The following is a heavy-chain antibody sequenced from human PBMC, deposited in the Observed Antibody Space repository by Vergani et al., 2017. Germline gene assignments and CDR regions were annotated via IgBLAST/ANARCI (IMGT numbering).Heavy chain of an antibody. J-gene: IGHJ4*02. Sequence: VQLQQWGAGLLKPSETLSLTCAVYGGSFSGYYWSWIRQPPGKGLEWIGEINHSGSTNYNPSLKSRVTISVDTSKNQFSLKLSSVTAADTAVYYCASRGGGATTIDYWGQGTLVTVSS. CDR3: ASRGGGATTIDY. CDR1: GGSFSGYY. D-gene: IGHD1-26*01. V-gene: IGHV4-34*01. CDR2: INHSGST.